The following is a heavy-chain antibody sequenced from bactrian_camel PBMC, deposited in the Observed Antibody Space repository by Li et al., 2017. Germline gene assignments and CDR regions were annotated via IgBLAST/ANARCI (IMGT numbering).Heavy chain of an antibody. V-gene: IGHV3S53*01. CDR1: GLTFAGGNC. J-gene: IGHJ4*01. CDR3: AARRSVGDCWYPLSPGVYNY. D-gene: IGHD5*01. Sequence: VQLVESGGGLVQPGGSLRLSCAASGLTFAGGNCMGWFRQAPGKEREGVAVLNRYGTTTYADSAKGRFTISQDIAKNTVFLQMNSLKPEDTAIYYCAARRSVGDCWYPLSPGVYNYWGQGTQVTVS. CDR2: LNRYGTT.